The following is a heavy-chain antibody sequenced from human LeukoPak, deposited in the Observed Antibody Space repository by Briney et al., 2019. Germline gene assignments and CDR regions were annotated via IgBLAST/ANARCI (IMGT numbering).Heavy chain of an antibody. CDR2: IYHSGST. V-gene: IGHV4-38-2*02. CDR3: ARVGYGFWSGYYSGLNWFDP. D-gene: IGHD3-3*01. J-gene: IGHJ5*02. Sequence: SETLSLTCTVSGYSISSGCYWGWSRQPPGKGLEWIGSIYHSGSTYYNPSLKSRVTISVDTSKNQFSLKLSSVTAADTAVYYCARVGYGFWSGYYSGLNWFDPWGQGTLVTVSS. CDR1: GYSISSGCY.